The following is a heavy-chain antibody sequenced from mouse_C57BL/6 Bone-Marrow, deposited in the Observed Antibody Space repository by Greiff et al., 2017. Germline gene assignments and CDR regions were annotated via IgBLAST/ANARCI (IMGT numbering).Heavy chain of an antibody. CDR1: GYTFTSYW. J-gene: IGHJ3*01. Sequence: QVQLQQPGAELVKPGASVKLSCKASGYTFTSYWITWVNQRPGQGLEWVGDINPGGGSTNYNEKVKGKDTLTIDKASSTAYLQLSSLTSEDTAVYYCARCTVVYPAYWGQGTLVTVSA. D-gene: IGHD1-1*01. CDR3: ARCTVVYPAY. V-gene: IGHV1-55*01. CDR2: INPGGGST.